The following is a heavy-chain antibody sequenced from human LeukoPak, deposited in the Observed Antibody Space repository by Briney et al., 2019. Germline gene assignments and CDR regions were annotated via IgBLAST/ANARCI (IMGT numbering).Heavy chain of an antibody. D-gene: IGHD1-14*01. CDR3: VRKFATGD. V-gene: IGHV3-74*01. J-gene: IGHJ4*02. CDR1: GFTFSSHL. Sequence: GGSLRLSCAASGFTFSSHLMHWVRQAQGTGLVWVSSVKSDGTATNYADSVKGRFTISRDNAKNTLYQQMNSLRVEDTAVYYCVRKFATGDWGQGTLVTVSS. CDR2: VKSDGTAT.